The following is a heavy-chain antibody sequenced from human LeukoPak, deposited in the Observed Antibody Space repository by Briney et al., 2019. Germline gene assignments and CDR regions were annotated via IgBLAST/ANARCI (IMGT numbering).Heavy chain of an antibody. Sequence: GASVKVSCKASGYTFTSYGISWVRQAPGQGLEWMGWINPNSGGTNYAQKFQGRVTMTRDTSISTAYMELSRLRSDDTAVYYCARGGRPGTIAAAGNLWGQGTLVTVSS. J-gene: IGHJ4*02. CDR3: ARGGRPGTIAAAGNL. D-gene: IGHD6-13*01. V-gene: IGHV1-2*02. CDR2: INPNSGGT. CDR1: GYTFTSYG.